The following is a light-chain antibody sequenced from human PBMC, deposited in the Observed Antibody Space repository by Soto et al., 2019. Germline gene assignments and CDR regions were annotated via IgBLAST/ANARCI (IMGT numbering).Light chain of an antibody. J-gene: IGKJ2*01. V-gene: IGKV1-5*03. CDR2: RAS. Sequence: DIQMTQSPVTLSPSVGDRVAITCRASQSIGEWLAWYQHKPGKAPKLLIYRASHLATGVPSRFSGSGSGTEFTFTISSPQPDDFATYYCQHYDSYPVTFGQGTNLEI. CDR1: QSIGEW. CDR3: QHYDSYPVT.